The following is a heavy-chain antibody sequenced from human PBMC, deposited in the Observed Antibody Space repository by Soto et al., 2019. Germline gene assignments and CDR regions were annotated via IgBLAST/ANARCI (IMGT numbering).Heavy chain of an antibody. V-gene: IGHV3-21*01. J-gene: IGHJ4*02. Sequence: EVQLVESGGGLVKPGGSLRLSCAASGFTFSSYSMNWVRQAPGKGLEWVSSISSSSSYIYYADSVKGRFTISRDNAKNSLYLEMNSLRAEDTAVYYCARVELRYFGWLLSPFDYWGQGTLVTVSS. CDR2: ISSSSSYI. CDR3: ARVELRYFGWLLSPFDY. D-gene: IGHD3-9*01. CDR1: GFTFSSYS.